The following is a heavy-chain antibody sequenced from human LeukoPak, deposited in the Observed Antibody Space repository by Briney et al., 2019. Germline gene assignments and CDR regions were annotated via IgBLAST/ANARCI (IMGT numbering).Heavy chain of an antibody. CDR1: GVTFRSSN. D-gene: IGHD1-26*01. V-gene: IGHV3-48*02. Sequence: PGGSLRLSCVASGVTFRSSNMHGVRQAPGRGLEWLSFISGGSSVTQYADSVKGRFTISRDIGRKALYLQMNSLRDEDTAVYYCARGGGRSYSDAFDIWDQGTVVTVCS. CDR2: ISGGSSVT. CDR3: ARGGGRSYSDAFDI. J-gene: IGHJ3*02.